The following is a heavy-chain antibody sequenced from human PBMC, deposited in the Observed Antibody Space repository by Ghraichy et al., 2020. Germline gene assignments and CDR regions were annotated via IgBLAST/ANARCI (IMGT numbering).Heavy chain of an antibody. CDR3: ARGGNYGDFGY. CDR1: GYTFISYG. V-gene: IGHV1-18*01. D-gene: IGHD4-17*01. CDR2: ISGNNGNT. J-gene: IGHJ4*02. Sequence: ASVKASCKASGYTFISYGISWVRQAPGQGLEWMGWISGNNGNTNYAQKFQGRVTMTTDTSTSTAYMELSSLRSDDTAVYYCARGGNYGDFGYWGQGTLVTVSS.